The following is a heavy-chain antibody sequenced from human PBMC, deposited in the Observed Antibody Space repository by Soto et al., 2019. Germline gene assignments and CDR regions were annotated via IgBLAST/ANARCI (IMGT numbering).Heavy chain of an antibody. CDR2: MNPNSGNT. CDR3: ARGSRTTVTTWVYYYYGMDV. J-gene: IGHJ6*02. Sequence: ASVKVSCKASGYTFTSYDINWVRQATGQGLEWMGWMNPNSGNTGYAQKFQGRVTMTRNTSISTAYMELSSLRSEDTAVYYCARGSRTTVTTWVYYYYGMDVWGQGTKVTVSS. V-gene: IGHV1-8*01. D-gene: IGHD4-4*01. CDR1: GYTFTSYD.